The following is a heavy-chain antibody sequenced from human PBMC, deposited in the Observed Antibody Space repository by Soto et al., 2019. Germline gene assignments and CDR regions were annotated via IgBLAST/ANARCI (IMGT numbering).Heavy chain of an antibody. V-gene: IGHV1-3*01. CDR1: GYTFSNYA. CDR2: INPGNGNT. J-gene: IGHJ5*02. CDR3: ARRRRYGSGSYYWYNYFDP. D-gene: IGHD3-10*01. Sequence: GDSVKVSWKSSGYTFSNYAMHWVRQAPGQRLEWMGWINPGNGNTKYSQMFQGRVTITSDTSTSTAYMELSSLRSEDTAVYYCARRRRYGSGSYYWYNYFDPWGQGTPVTVSS.